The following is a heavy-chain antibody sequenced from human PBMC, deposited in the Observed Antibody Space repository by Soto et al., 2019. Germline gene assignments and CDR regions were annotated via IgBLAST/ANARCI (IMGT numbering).Heavy chain of an antibody. J-gene: IGHJ3*02. CDR1: GGSLNSACWS. D-gene: IGHD3-22*01. V-gene: IGHV4-30-2*01. Sequence: LCVRCCVAGGSLNSACWSFILIRQPPGKCLEWIGYIYHSGSTYYNPSLKSRVTISLDRSNNHFSLKTSSANAAEKAVYPCARVNIYYDSSGYYHYGNFDIWGQGTMV. CDR2: IYHSGST. CDR3: ARVNIYYDSSGYYHYGNFDI.